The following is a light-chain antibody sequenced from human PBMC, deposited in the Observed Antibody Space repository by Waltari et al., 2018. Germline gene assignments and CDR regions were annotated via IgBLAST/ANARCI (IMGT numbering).Light chain of an antibody. V-gene: IGKV3-20*01. CDR2: GAS. J-gene: IGKJ4*01. CDR1: QSISSSY. CDR3: QQYGRSPLT. Sequence: DMVLTQSPVTLSLSPGERAILSCRDSQSISSSYLTWFQQKPGQAPRLLIYGASTRATGIPDRFSGAGSGTNFTLTISRLEPEDFAVYYCQQYGRSPLTFGGGTKVEIK.